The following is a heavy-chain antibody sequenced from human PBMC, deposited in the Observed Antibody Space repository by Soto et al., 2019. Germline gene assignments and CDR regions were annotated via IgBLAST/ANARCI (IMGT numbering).Heavy chain of an antibody. J-gene: IGHJ5*02. CDR3: AREVGIANLHAWFDP. CDR1: GYSFTSYG. V-gene: IGHV1-18*01. CDR2: ISGFNGNT. D-gene: IGHD6-13*01. Sequence: QVPLVPSGAEVKNPGASVKVSCKSSGYSFTSYGIVWVRQAPGQGLEWLGWISGFNGNTNYAQKVQGRVTMTTDTSTSTAYMELRSLRSDDTAVYYWAREVGIANLHAWFDPWGQGTLGSVS.